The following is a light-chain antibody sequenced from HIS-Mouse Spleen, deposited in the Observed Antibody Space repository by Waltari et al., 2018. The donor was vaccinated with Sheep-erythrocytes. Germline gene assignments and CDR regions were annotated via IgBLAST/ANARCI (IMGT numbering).Light chain of an antibody. CDR3: QQSYSTPRT. CDR1: QSISSY. CDR2: AAS. V-gene: IGKV1-39*01. Sequence: IQMTQSPSSLFPSVGDRVHLTCRASQSISSYFNWYQQKPGKAPKLLIYAASSLQSGVPSRFSGSGSGTDFTLTISSLQPEDFATYYCQQSYSTPRTFGGGTKVEIK. J-gene: IGKJ4*01.